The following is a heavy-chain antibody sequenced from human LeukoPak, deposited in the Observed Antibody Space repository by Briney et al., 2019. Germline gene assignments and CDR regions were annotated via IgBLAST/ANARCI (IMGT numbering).Heavy chain of an antibody. CDR1: GYTFTRYD. Sequence: ASVRVSCKASGYTFTRYDINWVRQATGQGLEWMGWMNPNTGDTGYAQKFQGRVTMTRNSSIDTAYMELSGVRSEDTAVYYCTRGSLSGSSRDYWGQGTLLTVSS. CDR3: TRGSLSGSSRDY. J-gene: IGHJ4*02. V-gene: IGHV1-8*01. D-gene: IGHD1-26*01. CDR2: MNPNTGDT.